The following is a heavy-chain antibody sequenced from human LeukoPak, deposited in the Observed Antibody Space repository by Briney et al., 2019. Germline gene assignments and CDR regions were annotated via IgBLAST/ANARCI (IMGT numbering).Heavy chain of an antibody. CDR1: GGSLSGYF. J-gene: IGHJ4*02. D-gene: IGHD5-18*01. Sequence: PSETLSLTCTVTGGSLSGYFWSWIRQPPGKGLEWLWHVYYNGRTNHHPSPNSRVTISVDTSKNRFSLNLISVTAADTAVYYCARTYTSMVPLYLDSWGQGTLVTVSS. CDR2: VYYNGRT. CDR3: ARTYTSMVPLYLDS. V-gene: IGHV4-59*03.